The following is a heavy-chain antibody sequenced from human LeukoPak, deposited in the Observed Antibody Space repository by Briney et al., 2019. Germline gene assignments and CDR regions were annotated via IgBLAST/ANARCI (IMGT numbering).Heavy chain of an antibody. CDR1: GGPISSYY. Sequence: KPSETLSLTCTVSGGPISSYYGSWIRQPAGKGLDWIGRIFSSGSTNYNPSLQSRLTMSGETSKSAISLNQTSVSAADTAVYFCARNGYVSGGRPFDIWGQGTMVTVSS. V-gene: IGHV4-4*07. D-gene: IGHD2-15*01. J-gene: IGHJ3*02. CDR2: IFSSGST. CDR3: ARNGYVSGGRPFDI.